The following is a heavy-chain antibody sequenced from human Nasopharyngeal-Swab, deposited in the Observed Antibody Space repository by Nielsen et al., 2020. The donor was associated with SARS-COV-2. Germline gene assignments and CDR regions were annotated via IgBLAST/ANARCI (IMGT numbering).Heavy chain of an antibody. D-gene: IGHD3-16*01. Sequence: GGSLRLSCAASGFTFSDYYMSWIRQAPGEGLEWVPYISSGGSTVYYTDSVKGRFTISRDNAKNSLYLQMNSLRAEDTAVYYCARGTRGGDDYYYGMDVWGQGTTVTVSS. CDR3: ARGTRGGDDYYYGMDV. V-gene: IGHV3-11*01. CDR2: ISSGGSTV. J-gene: IGHJ6*02. CDR1: GFTFSDYY.